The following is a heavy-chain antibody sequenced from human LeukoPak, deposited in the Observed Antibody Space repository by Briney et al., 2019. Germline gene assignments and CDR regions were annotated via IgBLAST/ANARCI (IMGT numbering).Heavy chain of an antibody. D-gene: IGHD3-3*01. CDR3: AKSGVAGYDFWSGYYPFDY. J-gene: IGHJ4*02. CDR1: GGSFSGYY. V-gene: IGHV4-34*01. CDR2: INHSGST. Sequence: SETLSLTCAVYGGSFSGYYWSWIRQPPGKGLEWIGEINHSGSTNYNPSPKSRVTISVDTSKNQFSLKLSSVTAADTAVYYCAKSGVAGYDFWSGYYPFDYWGQGTLVTVSS.